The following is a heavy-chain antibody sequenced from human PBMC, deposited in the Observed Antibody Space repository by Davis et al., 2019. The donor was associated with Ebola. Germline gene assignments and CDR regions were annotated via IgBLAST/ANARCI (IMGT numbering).Heavy chain of an antibody. D-gene: IGHD5-18*01. V-gene: IGHV4-4*07. Sequence: PSETLSLTCSVSGGSISPYYWSWIRQSADKGLEWIGRLYTNANTNYNPSLRSRVTMAMDASKNQFSLKLSSVTAADTAVYFCAKAYSNSWHSGFDIWGQGTMVTV. CDR3: AKAYSNSWHSGFDI. J-gene: IGHJ3*02. CDR2: LYTNANT. CDR1: GGSISPYY.